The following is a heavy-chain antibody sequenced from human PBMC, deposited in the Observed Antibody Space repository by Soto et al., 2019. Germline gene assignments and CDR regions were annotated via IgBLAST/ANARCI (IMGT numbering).Heavy chain of an antibody. Sequence: SETLSHTCTVSGGSISSYYWSWIRQPPGKGLEWIGYIYYSGSTNYNPSLKSRVTISVDTSKSQFSLKLSSVTAADTAVYYCARGISVGYNWFDPWGQGTQVTVS. CDR2: IYYSGST. V-gene: IGHV4-59*01. CDR1: GGSISSYY. J-gene: IGHJ5*02. D-gene: IGHD2-15*01. CDR3: ARGISVGYNWFDP.